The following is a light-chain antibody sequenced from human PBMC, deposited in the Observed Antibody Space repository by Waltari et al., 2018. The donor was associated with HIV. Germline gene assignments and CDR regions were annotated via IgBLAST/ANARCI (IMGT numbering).Light chain of an antibody. Sequence: QSVLTQPASVSGSPGQSITISCTGPSSDIGGYIYVSWYQQHHGKAPKLLIYEVSNRPSGVSDRFSGSRSGNTASLTISGLQAEDEADYFCSSYAGSSIFVVFGGGTKLTVL. J-gene: IGLJ2*01. CDR2: EVS. V-gene: IGLV2-14*01. CDR3: SSYAGSSIFVV. CDR1: SSDIGGYIY.